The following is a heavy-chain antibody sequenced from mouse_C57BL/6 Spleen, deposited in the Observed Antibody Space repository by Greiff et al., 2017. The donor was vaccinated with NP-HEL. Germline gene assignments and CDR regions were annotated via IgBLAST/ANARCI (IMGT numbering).Heavy chain of an antibody. V-gene: IGHV2-5*01. J-gene: IGHJ4*01. Sequence: QVQLKESGPGLVQPSQSLSITCTVSGFSLTSYGVHWVRQSPGKGLEWLGVLWRGGSTDYNAAFMSRLSITKDNSKSQVFFKMNSLQADDTAIYYCAKTASNSNAMDYWGQGTSVTVSS. CDR3: AKTASNSNAMDY. CDR1: GFSLTSYG. D-gene: IGHD2-5*01. CDR2: LWRGGST.